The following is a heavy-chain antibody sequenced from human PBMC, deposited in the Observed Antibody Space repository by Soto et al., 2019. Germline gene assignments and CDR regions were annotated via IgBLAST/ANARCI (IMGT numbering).Heavy chain of an antibody. CDR2: INAGNGNT. CDR1: GYTFTSYA. CDR3: ARDPYYDILTCSFDY. V-gene: IGHV1-3*01. D-gene: IGHD3-9*01. Sequence: QVQLVQSGAEVKKPGASVKVSCKASGYTFTSYAMHWVRQAPGQRLEWMGWINAGNGNTKYSQKFQGRVTITRDTSASIAYMELSSLRSEDTAVYYCARDPYYDILTCSFDYWGQGTLVTVSS. J-gene: IGHJ4*02.